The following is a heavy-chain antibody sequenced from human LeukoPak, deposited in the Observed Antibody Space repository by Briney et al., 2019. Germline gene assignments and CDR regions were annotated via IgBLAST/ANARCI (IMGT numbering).Heavy chain of an antibody. D-gene: IGHD2-2*01. CDR3: ARDGGADIVVVPAAIRITMVRGVLY. CDR2: ISYDGSNK. V-gene: IGHV3-30-3*01. J-gene: IGHJ4*02. Sequence: PGGSLRLSCAASGFTFSSYAMHWVRQAPGKGLEWVAVISYDGSNKYYADSVKGRFTISRDNSKNTLYLQMNSQRAEDTAVYYCARDGGADIVVVPAAIRITMVRGVLYWGQGTLVTVSS. CDR1: GFTFSSYA.